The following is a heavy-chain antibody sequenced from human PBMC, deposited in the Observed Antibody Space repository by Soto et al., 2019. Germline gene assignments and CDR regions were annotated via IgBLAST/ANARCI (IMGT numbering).Heavy chain of an antibody. Sequence: QVQLVQSGGEVKKPGASVKVSCKASGYTFTSYGITWVRQAPGQGLEYLGWISTYNGHTDFAQKVRNRATWTTDTSTSTAYMELRSLRADDTAVYYCARAKVLITPYWFDPWGQGTLVTVSS. CDR1: GYTFTSYG. D-gene: IGHD3-16*01. J-gene: IGHJ5*02. CDR3: ARAKVLITPYWFDP. V-gene: IGHV1-18*01. CDR2: ISTYNGHT.